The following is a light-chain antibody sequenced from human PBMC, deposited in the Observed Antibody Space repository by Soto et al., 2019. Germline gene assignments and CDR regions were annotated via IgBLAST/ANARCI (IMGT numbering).Light chain of an antibody. J-gene: IGKJ2*01. CDR3: QQRSNWPPYT. CDR2: EAS. V-gene: IGKV3-11*01. Sequence: MVLTQSPATLSLSPGERATLSCRASQSISSYLAWYQQKPGQAPRLLIYEASNRATGIPARFSGSGSGTDFTLTISSLEPDDFAVYYCQQRSNWPPYTFGQWTKLEIK. CDR1: QSISSY.